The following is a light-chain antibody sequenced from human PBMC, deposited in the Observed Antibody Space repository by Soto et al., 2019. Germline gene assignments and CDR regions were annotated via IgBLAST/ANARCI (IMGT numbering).Light chain of an antibody. CDR3: QQYGSSPWT. V-gene: IGKV3-20*01. Sequence: DIVLTQSPGTLSLSPGERATLSSRASQSVSNNYLAWYQQKPGQAPRLLIYGASNRATGIPDRFSGSGSGTDFTLTISRLEPEDFVIYYCQQYGSSPWTFGQGTKVDIK. J-gene: IGKJ1*01. CDR2: GAS. CDR1: QSVSNNY.